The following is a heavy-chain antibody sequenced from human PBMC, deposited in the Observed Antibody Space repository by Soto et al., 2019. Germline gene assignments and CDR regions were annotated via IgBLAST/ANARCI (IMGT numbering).Heavy chain of an antibody. Sequence: SETLSLTCTVSGGSISSYYWSWIRQPPGKGLEWIGYIYYSGSTNYNPSLKSRVTISVDTSKNQFSLKLSSVTAADTAVYYCARKAGIVGANYMDVWGQGTTVPVSS. CDR2: IYYSGST. CDR3: ARKAGIVGANYMDV. V-gene: IGHV4-59*01. CDR1: GGSISSYY. D-gene: IGHD1-26*01. J-gene: IGHJ6*02.